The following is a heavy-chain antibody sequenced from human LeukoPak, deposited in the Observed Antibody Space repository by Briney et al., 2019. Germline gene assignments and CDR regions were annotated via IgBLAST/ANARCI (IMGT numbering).Heavy chain of an antibody. CDR2: IKQDGSEK. V-gene: IGHV3-7*03. CDR3: ARDSPWTYYDILTGYYNVNAFDI. D-gene: IGHD3-9*01. J-gene: IGHJ3*02. Sequence: GGSLRLSCAASGFTFSSYWVSWVRQAPGKGLEWVANIKQDGSEKYYVDSVKGRFTISRDNAKNSLYLQMNSLRAEDTAVYYCARDSPWTYYDILTGYYNVNAFDIWGQGTMVTVSS. CDR1: GFTFSSYW.